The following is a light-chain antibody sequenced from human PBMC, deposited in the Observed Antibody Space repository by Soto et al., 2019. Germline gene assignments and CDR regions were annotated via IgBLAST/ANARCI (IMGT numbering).Light chain of an antibody. Sequence: QAVVTQEPSLTVSPGGTVTLTCGSSTGAVTSDHYPNWFQQKPGQAPMPLIYRTTNKHSWTPARFSGSLLGGKAALTLSAAQSEDEAEYYCLLYSGGVHIFGGGTKLTVL. CDR2: RTT. J-gene: IGLJ2*01. CDR3: LLYSGGVHI. V-gene: IGLV7-43*01. CDR1: TGAVTSDHY.